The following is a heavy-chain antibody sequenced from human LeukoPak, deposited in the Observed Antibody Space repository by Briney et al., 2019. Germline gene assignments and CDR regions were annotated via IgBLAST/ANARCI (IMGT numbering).Heavy chain of an antibody. CDR2: IYHSGSI. CDR1: GGSISSSNW. CDR3: ARAGSSSSEDFDY. D-gene: IGHD6-6*01. J-gene: IGHJ4*02. Sequence: SGTLSLTCAVSGGSISSSNWWSWVRQSPGKGLEWIAEIYHSGSINYNPSLKSRVTISVDKSKNQFFLNLNSVTAADTAVYYCARAGSSSSEDFDYWGQGTLVTVSS. V-gene: IGHV4-4*02.